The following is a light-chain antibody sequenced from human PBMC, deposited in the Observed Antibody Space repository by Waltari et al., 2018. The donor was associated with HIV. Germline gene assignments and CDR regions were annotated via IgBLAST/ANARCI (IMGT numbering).Light chain of an antibody. V-gene: IGKV1-17*02. CDR1: QAIGNL. Sequence: DIQLTQSPLSLSASVGDRVTITCRASQAIGNLLIWLQQKPGKAPRRLIYAASTLQDGVPSSFSGSGSETEFSLTIANIRPEDFATYYCLQHKSYPFTFGQGT. CDR2: AAS. CDR3: LQHKSYPFT. J-gene: IGKJ2*01.